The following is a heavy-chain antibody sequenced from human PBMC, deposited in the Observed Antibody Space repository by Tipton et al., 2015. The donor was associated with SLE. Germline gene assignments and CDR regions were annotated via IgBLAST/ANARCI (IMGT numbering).Heavy chain of an antibody. D-gene: IGHD2-15*01. CDR2: ISSSSSTI. CDR1: GFTFSSYS. CDR3: ARERVANRDAFDI. Sequence: SLRLSCAASGFTFSSYSMNWVRQAPGKGLEWVSYISSSSSTIYYADSVKDRFTISRDNAKNSLYLQMNSLRAEDTAVYYCARERVANRDAFDIWGQGTMVTVSS. J-gene: IGHJ3*02. V-gene: IGHV3-48*01.